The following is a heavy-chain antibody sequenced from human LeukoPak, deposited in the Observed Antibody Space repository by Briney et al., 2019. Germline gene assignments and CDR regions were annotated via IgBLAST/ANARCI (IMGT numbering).Heavy chain of an antibody. CDR2: ISGSGGST. CDR3: ARGRDGYNLLDY. Sequence: PGGSLRLSCAASGFTFSSYAMSWVRQAPGKGLEWVSAISGSGGSTYYADSVKGRFTISRDNSKNTLYLQMSSLRAEDTAIYYCARGRDGYNLLDYWGQGTLVTVSS. J-gene: IGHJ4*02. V-gene: IGHV3-23*01. D-gene: IGHD5-24*01. CDR1: GFTFSSYA.